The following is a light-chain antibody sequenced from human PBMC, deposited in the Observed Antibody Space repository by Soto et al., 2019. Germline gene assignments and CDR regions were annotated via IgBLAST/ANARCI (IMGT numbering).Light chain of an antibody. J-gene: IGKJ1*01. V-gene: IGKV1-5*03. CDR1: QSISNW. CDR2: KAS. Sequence: DIRLTQSPSTLSASLLDRVTIACRASQSISNWLAWYQQRPGKAPKLLIYKASNLESGVPSRFSGSGSGTEFTLIISSLQPDDFATYYCQQYNSYSWTFGQGTKVDIK. CDR3: QQYNSYSWT.